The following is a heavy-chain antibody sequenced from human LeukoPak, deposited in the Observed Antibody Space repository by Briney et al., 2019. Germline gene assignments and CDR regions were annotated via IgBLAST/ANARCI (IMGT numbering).Heavy chain of an antibody. CDR2: IYYRGST. V-gene: IGHV4-59*01. J-gene: IGHJ4*02. CDR1: GGSISSDY. CDR3: ARLSGYSSGHYYSDY. D-gene: IGHD3-22*01. Sequence: SETLSLTCTVSGGSISSDYWSWIRQPPGKGLEWIGYIYYRGSTNYNPSLKSRVTISEDTSKNQFSLKLSSVTAADTAVYYCARLSGYSSGHYYSDYWGQGTLVTVSS.